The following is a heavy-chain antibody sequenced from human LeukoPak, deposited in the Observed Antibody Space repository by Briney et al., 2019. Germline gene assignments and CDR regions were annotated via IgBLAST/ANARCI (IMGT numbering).Heavy chain of an antibody. J-gene: IGHJ4*02. CDR1: GFTFSSYG. D-gene: IGHD3-16*01. Sequence: GRSLRLSCAASGFTFSSYGMHWVRQAPGKGLEWVAVISYDGSNKYYADSVKGRFTISRDNSKNTLYLQMNSLRAEDTAVYYCARGGPAYYFEYWGQGTLVTVSS. CDR3: ARGGPAYYFEY. V-gene: IGHV3-30*03. CDR2: ISYDGSNK.